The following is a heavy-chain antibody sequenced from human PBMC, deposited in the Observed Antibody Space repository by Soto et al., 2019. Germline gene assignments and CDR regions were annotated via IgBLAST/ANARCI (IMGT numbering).Heavy chain of an antibody. D-gene: IGHD2-15*01. V-gene: IGHV3-66*01. CDR2: INRDGYT. CDR3: TRDDVHCSGGSCYGVPMDV. Sequence: EVQLVESGGGLVQPGGSLRLSCVASGFTVSSKYMSWVRQAPGEGLEWVSLINRDGYTYYADSVKGRFTISRDNSKNTXXXXXXXXXXXXXXXXYCTRDDVHCSGGSCYGVPMDVWGKGTTVTVSS. CDR1: GFTVSSKY. J-gene: IGHJ6*03.